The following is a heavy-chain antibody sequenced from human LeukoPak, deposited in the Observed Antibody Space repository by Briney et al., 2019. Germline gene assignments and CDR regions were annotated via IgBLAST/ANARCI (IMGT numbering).Heavy chain of an antibody. D-gene: IGHD2-15*01. J-gene: IGHJ6*01. CDR2: IYHSGST. CDR1: GGSISSGGYS. Sequence: SETLSLTCAVSGGSISSGGYSWSWIRQPPGKGLEWIGYIYHSGSTYYNPSLKSRVTISVDRSKNQFSLKLSSVTAADTAVYYCARALGYCSVASCCEYGMGVWGQGATVTVSP. V-gene: IGHV4-30-2*01. CDR3: ARALGYCSVASCCEYGMGV.